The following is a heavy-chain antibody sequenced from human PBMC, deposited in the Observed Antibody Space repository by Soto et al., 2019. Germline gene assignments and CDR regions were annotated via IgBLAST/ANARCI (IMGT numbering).Heavy chain of an antibody. CDR1: GFTFSSYA. Sequence: EVQLLESGGGLVQPGGSLRLSCAASGFTFSSYAMSWVRQAPGKGLEWVSAISGSGGSTYYADSVKGRFTISRDNSKHTLYLQMNSLRAEDTAVYYCAKDGKLWFGEAADYWGQGTLVTVSS. CDR3: AKDGKLWFGEAADY. J-gene: IGHJ4*02. CDR2: ISGSGGST. D-gene: IGHD3-10*01. V-gene: IGHV3-23*01.